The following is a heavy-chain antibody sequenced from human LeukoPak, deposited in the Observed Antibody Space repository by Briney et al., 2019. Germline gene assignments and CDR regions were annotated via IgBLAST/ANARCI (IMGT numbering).Heavy chain of an antibody. Sequence: ASVKVSCKAFGYTFTSYYMHWVRQAPGQGLEWMGIINPSGGSTSYAQKFQGRVTMTRDTSTSTVYTELSSLRSEDTAVYYCARGGHGSGSFSILGSDGMDVWGQGTTVTVSS. D-gene: IGHD3-10*01. CDR2: INPSGGST. V-gene: IGHV1-46*01. CDR1: GYTFTSYY. J-gene: IGHJ6*02. CDR3: ARGGHGSGSFSILGSDGMDV.